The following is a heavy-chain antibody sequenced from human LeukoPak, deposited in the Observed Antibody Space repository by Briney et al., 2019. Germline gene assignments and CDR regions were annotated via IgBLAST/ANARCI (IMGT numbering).Heavy chain of an antibody. J-gene: IGHJ4*02. V-gene: IGHV3-23*01. CDR3: AKDTCSGGSCYYATDY. CDR1: GFTFSSYA. CDR2: ISGSGDST. D-gene: IGHD2-15*01. Sequence: GGSLRLSCAASGFTFSSYAMRWVRQAPGKGLEWVSAISGSGDSTYYADSVKGRFTISRDNSKNTLYLQMNSLRAEDTAVYYCAKDTCSGGSCYYATDYWGQGTLVTVSS.